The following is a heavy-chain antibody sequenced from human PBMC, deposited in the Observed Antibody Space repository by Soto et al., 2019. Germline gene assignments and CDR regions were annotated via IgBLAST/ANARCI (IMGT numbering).Heavy chain of an antibody. Sequence: WGSLRLSCAPSGFTFSSYAMIRVRQAPGKGLEWVSAISGSGGSTYYADSVKGRFTISRDNSKNTLYLQMNSLRAEDTAVYYCAKDRYCSGGSCYSEWAFDIWGQGTMVTVSS. CDR1: GFTFSSYA. V-gene: IGHV3-23*01. CDR2: ISGSGGST. J-gene: IGHJ3*02. D-gene: IGHD2-15*01. CDR3: AKDRYCSGGSCYSEWAFDI.